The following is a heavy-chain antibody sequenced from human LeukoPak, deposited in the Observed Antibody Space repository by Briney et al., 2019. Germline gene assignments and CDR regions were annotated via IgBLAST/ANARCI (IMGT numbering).Heavy chain of an antibody. Sequence: PGGSLRLSCAASGFTFSSYEMSWVRQAPGKGLEWVSYITNSGGTTYYADSVKGRFTISRDNAKNTLYLQMNSLRAEDTAVYYCARGGRFGEFNYWGQGTLVTVSS. CDR2: ITNSGGTT. V-gene: IGHV3-48*03. D-gene: IGHD3-10*01. J-gene: IGHJ4*02. CDR1: GFTFSSYE. CDR3: ARGGRFGEFNY.